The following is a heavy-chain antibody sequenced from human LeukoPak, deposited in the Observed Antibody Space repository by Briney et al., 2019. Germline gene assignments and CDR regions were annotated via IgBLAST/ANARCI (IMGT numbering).Heavy chain of an antibody. CDR3: ARTYYYDSSGYYFDY. D-gene: IGHD3-22*01. Sequence: SVKVSCKASGYTFGSYAISWVRQAPGQGLEWMGGIIPIFDTGNYAQKFQGRLTITADESTSTAYMELSSLRSEDTAVYYCARTYYYDSSGYYFDYWGQGTLVTVSS. CDR2: IIPIFDTG. CDR1: GYTFGSYA. V-gene: IGHV1-69*13. J-gene: IGHJ4*02.